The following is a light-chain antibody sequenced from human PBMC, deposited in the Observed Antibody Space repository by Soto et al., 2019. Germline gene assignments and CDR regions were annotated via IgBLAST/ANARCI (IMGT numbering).Light chain of an antibody. CDR1: SSDVGGYNF. Sequence: QSVLTQPPSASGSPGQSVTISCTGTSSDVGGYNFVSWYQQHPDKAPKLIIYEVTKRPSGVPDRFSGSKSGNTASLTVSGLQAEDEADYYCTSYTGNSYVFGTGTKLTVL. CDR2: EVT. J-gene: IGLJ1*01. V-gene: IGLV2-8*01. CDR3: TSYTGNSYV.